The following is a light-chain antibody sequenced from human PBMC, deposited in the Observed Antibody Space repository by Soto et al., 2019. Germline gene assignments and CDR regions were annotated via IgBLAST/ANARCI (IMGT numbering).Light chain of an antibody. Sequence: DIQMTQSPSSLSASVGDRVTITCRASQGISNYLAWYQQKPGKVPKLLIYAPSTLQSGVPSRFSASGSGTEFTLTISSLQPEDVATYYCQKYNSAPRTFGQGTKVEIK. CDR2: APS. CDR1: QGISNY. V-gene: IGKV1-27*01. J-gene: IGKJ1*01. CDR3: QKYNSAPRT.